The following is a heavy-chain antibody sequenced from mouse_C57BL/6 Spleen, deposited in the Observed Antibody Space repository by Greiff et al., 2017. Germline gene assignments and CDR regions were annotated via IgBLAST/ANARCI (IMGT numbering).Heavy chain of an antibody. CDR1: GYTFTSYW. CDR3: ARRGVVARYFDV. V-gene: IGHV1-52*01. J-gene: IGHJ1*03. CDR2: IDPSDSET. D-gene: IGHD1-1*01. Sequence: VQLQQPGAELVRPGSSVKLSCKASGYTFTSYWMHWVKQTPIQGLEWIGNIDPSDSETHYNQKFKDKATLTVDKSSSTAYMQLSRLTSEDSAVYYCARRGVVARYFDVWGTGTTVTVSS.